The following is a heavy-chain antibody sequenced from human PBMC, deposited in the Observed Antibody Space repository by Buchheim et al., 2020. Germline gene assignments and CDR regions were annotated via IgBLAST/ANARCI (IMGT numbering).Heavy chain of an antibody. CDR3: AIRGEVFWYFDL. Sequence: QLVESGGGLVKPGGSLRLSCAASGFTITTYSMNWVRQAPGKGLEWVSSMTSSGDFISYAESVKGRFTISRDNAKNSLYLPMNSLRAEDTAVYYCAIRGEVFWYFDLWGRGTL. CDR1: GFTITTYS. V-gene: IGHV3-21*02. CDR2: MTSSGDFI. D-gene: IGHD3-10*01. J-gene: IGHJ2*01.